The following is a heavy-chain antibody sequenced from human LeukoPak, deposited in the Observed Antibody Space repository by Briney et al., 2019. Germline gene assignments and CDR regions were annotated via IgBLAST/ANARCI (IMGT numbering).Heavy chain of an antibody. Sequence: ASVKVSCKASGYTFTSYDINWVRQATGQGLEWMGWMNPNSGNTGYAQKFQGRVTMTRNTSIRTAYMELSSLRSEDTAVYYCARVGWELPYYYYYGMDVWGQGTTVTVSS. CDR1: GYTFTSYD. V-gene: IGHV1-8*01. CDR3: ARVGWELPYYYYYGMDV. D-gene: IGHD1-26*01. J-gene: IGHJ6*02. CDR2: MNPNSGNT.